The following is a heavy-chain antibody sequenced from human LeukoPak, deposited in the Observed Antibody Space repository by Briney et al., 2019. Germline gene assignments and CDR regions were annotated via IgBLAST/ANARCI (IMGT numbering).Heavy chain of an antibody. Sequence: ASVKVSCKASGYTFTGYYMHWVRQAPGQGPEWMGWINPNSGGANSAQKFQGRVTMTRDTSISTAYMELSSLRSDDTAVYYCARGGDRGYDYCLDYWGQGTLVTVSS. CDR1: GYTFTGYY. CDR3: ARGGDRGYDYCLDY. J-gene: IGHJ4*02. D-gene: IGHD5-12*01. V-gene: IGHV1-2*02. CDR2: INPNSGGA.